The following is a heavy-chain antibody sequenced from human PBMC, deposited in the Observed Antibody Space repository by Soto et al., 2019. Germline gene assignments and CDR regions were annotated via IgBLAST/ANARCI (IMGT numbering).Heavy chain of an antibody. CDR1: GGSFSGYY. J-gene: IGHJ5*02. V-gene: IGHV4-34*01. CDR3: ARGTFKPDIVVVPAAIPWFAP. CDR2: INHSGST. D-gene: IGHD2-2*01. Sequence: SETLSLTCAVYGGSFSGYYWSWIRQPPGKGLEWIGEINHSGSTNYNPSLKSRVTISVDTSKNQFSLKLSSVTAADTAVYYCARGTFKPDIVVVPAAIPWFAPWGQGTLVTVSS.